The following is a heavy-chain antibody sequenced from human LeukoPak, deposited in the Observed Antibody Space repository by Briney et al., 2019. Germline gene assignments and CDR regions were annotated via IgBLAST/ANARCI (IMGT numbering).Heavy chain of an antibody. D-gene: IGHD5-18*01. V-gene: IGHV1-8*03. Sequence: ASVKVSCKASGYTFTSYDINWVRQATGQGLEWMGWMNPKSGNTGYAQKFQGRVTITRNTSISTAYMELSSLRSEDTAVYYCARGGYSYGYGDYWGQGTLVTVSS. J-gene: IGHJ4*02. CDR2: MNPKSGNT. CDR3: ARGGYSYGYGDY. CDR1: GYTFTSYD.